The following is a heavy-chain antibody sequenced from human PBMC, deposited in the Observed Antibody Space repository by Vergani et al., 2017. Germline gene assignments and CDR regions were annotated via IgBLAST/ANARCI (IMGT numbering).Heavy chain of an antibody. CDR3: AGGRFGELFGWFDP. V-gene: IGHV1-69*04. CDR2: IIPILGIA. J-gene: IGHJ5*02. Sequence: QVQLVQSGAEVKKPGSSVKVSCKASGGTFSSYAISWVRQAPGQGLEWMGRIIPILGIANYAQKFQGRVTITADKSTSTAYMELSSLRSEDTAVYYCAGGRFGELFGWFDPWGQGTLVTVSS. CDR1: GGTFSSYA. D-gene: IGHD3-10*01.